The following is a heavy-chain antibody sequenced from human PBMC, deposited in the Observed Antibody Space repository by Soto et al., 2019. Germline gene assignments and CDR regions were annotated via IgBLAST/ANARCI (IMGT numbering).Heavy chain of an antibody. V-gene: IGHV3-30*18. CDR3: AKGLDRLRLGELSLDY. Sequence: QMQLVESGGGVVQPGRSLRLSCAASGFTFSSYGMHWVRQAPGKGLEWVAAISYDGSNKNYAESVKGRFTISRDNSKNTLFLQMNILRAEDTAVYYSAKGLDRLRLGELSLDYWGQGTLVTVSS. D-gene: IGHD3-16*02. CDR1: GFTFSSYG. CDR2: ISYDGSNK. J-gene: IGHJ4*02.